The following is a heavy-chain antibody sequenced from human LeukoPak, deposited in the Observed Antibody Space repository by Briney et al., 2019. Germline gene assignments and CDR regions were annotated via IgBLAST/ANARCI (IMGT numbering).Heavy chain of an antibody. CDR3: AKDQNLFVVVVAATFQH. CDR2: IRYDGSNK. Sequence: GGSLRLSCAASGFTFNSYGMHWVRQAPGKGLGWVAFIRYDGSNKYYADSVKGRFTISRDNSKNTLYLQMNSLRAEDTAVYYCAKDQNLFVVVVAATFQHWGQGTLVTVSS. V-gene: IGHV3-30*02. D-gene: IGHD2-15*01. CDR1: GFTFNSYG. J-gene: IGHJ1*01.